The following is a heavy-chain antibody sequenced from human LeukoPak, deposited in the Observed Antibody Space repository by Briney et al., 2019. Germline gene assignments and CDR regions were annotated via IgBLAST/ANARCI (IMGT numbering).Heavy chain of an antibody. D-gene: IGHD2-21*02. J-gene: IGHJ3*02. CDR3: AASGVVTGSPHGFDI. Sequence: GGSLRLSCAASGFTFSSYGLRWVRQAPGKGLDWVSYISSSGSAIYYAGSVKGRFTISRDNAKNSLYLQMNSLSGEDTAVYYCAASGVVTGSPHGFDIWGQGTMVTVSS. V-gene: IGHV3-48*03. CDR1: GFTFSSYG. CDR2: ISSSGSAI.